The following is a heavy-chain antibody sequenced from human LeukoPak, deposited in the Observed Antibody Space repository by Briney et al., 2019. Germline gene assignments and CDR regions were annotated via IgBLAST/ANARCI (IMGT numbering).Heavy chain of an antibody. J-gene: IGHJ4*02. Sequence: ASVKVSCKASGYTFTSYNMHWVRQAPGQGLEWMGWISAYNGNTNYAQKFQGRVTMTTDASTSTAHMELRSLRSDDTAVYYCARARITVADTQGDYWGQGTLVTVSS. D-gene: IGHD6-19*01. CDR3: ARARITVADTQGDY. V-gene: IGHV1-18*04. CDR1: GYTFTSYN. CDR2: ISAYNGNT.